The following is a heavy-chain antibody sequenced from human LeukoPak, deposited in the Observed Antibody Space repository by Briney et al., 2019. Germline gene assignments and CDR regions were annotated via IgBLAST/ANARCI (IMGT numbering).Heavy chain of an antibody. CDR3: ARGGGYSYGYNWFDP. D-gene: IGHD5-18*01. CDR1: GGSISSYY. CDR2: IYYSGST. J-gene: IGHJ5*02. V-gene: IGHV4-59*01. Sequence: SETLSLTCTVSGGSISSYYWSWIRQPPGKGLEWIGYIYYSGSTNYNPSLKSRVTISVDTSKNQFSLKLSSVTAADTAVYYCARGGGYSYGYNWFDPWGQGTLVTVSS.